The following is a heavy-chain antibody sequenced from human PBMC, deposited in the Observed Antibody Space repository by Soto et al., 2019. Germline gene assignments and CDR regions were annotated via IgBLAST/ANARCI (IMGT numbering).Heavy chain of an antibody. CDR2: ISAYNGST. J-gene: IGHJ5*02. CDR3: ARDKQQLVWNWFDP. Sequence: ASVKVSCKASGYTFTSYGISWVRQAPGQGLEWMGWISAYNGSTNYAQKLQGRVTMTTDTSTSTAYMELRSLRSDDTAVYYCARDKQQLVWNWFDPWGQGTLVTVSS. V-gene: IGHV1-18*01. CDR1: GYTFTSYG. D-gene: IGHD6-13*01.